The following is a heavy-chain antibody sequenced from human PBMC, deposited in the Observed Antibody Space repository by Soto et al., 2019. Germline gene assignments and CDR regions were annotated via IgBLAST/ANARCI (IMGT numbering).Heavy chain of an antibody. D-gene: IGHD6-13*01. J-gene: IGHJ4*02. CDR1: GFTFSSRW. CDR2: IKQDENGK. Sequence: EVQLVESGGGLVQPGGSLRLSCEASGFTFSSRWMTWVRQGPGKGLEWVANIKQDENGKDYVDSVKGRFTISRDKAKNSRYLQMNSLSAEDTAVYYCATHDGPAAAGLVLDFWGQGTLVTVSS. CDR3: ATHDGPAAAGLVLDF. V-gene: IGHV3-7*02.